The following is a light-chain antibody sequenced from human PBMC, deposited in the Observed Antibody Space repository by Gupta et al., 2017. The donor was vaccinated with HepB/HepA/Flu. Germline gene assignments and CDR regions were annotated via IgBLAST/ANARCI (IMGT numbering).Light chain of an antibody. Sequence: EIVLTQSPGTLSLSPGETATLSCRASQSVSSSFLSWYQQKPGQAPRLLIYATSSRATGIPDRFSGSGSGTDFTLTIRRLEPEDFAVYYCQQYGSSYTFGQGTKLEI. CDR2: ATS. CDR1: QSVSSSF. V-gene: IGKV3-20*01. CDR3: QQYGSSYT. J-gene: IGKJ2*01.